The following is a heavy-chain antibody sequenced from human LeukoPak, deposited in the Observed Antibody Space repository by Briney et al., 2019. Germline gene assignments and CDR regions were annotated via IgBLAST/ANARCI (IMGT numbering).Heavy chain of an antibody. V-gene: IGHV4-4*02. D-gene: IGHD3-22*01. Sequence: SGTPSLTCAVSGGSISSSNWWSWVRQPPGKGLEWIGEIYHSGSTYYNPSLKSRVTISVDTSKNQFSLKLSSVTAADTAVYYCARHRVVSYDSSGYSALFDYWGQGTLVTVSS. CDR2: IYHSGST. CDR1: GGSISSSNW. CDR3: ARHRVVSYDSSGYSALFDY. J-gene: IGHJ4*02.